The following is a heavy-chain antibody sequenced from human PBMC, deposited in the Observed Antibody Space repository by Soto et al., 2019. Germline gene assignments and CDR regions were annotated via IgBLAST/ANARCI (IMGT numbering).Heavy chain of an antibody. Sequence: ASVKVSCKAFGFIFNNYAISWVRQAPGQGLEWVGWISANSGNTNYAQKLQGRVTMTTDTSTSTAYMELRSLRSDDTAVYYCATAGNYDSSGRDFWGQGTLVTVSS. CDR2: ISANSGNT. V-gene: IGHV1-18*04. CDR1: GFIFNNYA. D-gene: IGHD3-22*01. CDR3: ATAGNYDSSGRDF. J-gene: IGHJ4*02.